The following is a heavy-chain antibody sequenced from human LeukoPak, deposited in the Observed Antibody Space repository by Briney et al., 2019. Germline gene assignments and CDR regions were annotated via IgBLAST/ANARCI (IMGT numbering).Heavy chain of an antibody. CDR1: GGTFSSYA. CDR2: IIPIFGTA. Sequence: ASVKVSCKASGGTFSSYAISWVRQAPGQGLEWMGGIIPIFGTANYAQKFQGRVTITADESTSTAYMELSSLRSEDTAVYYCARGSQKYYYDSSGYYYVWGQGTLVTVSS. CDR3: ARGSQKYYYDSSGYYYV. D-gene: IGHD3-22*01. V-gene: IGHV1-69*13. J-gene: IGHJ4*02.